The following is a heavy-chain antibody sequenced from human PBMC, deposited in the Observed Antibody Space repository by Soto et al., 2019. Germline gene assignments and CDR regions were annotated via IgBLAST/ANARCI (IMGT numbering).Heavy chain of an antibody. CDR2: ISAYNGNT. Sequence: AASVKVSCKASGYTFTSYGISWVRQAPGQGLEWMGWISAYNGNTNYAQKLQGRVTMTTDTSTSTAYMELRSLRSDDTAVYYCARDPPSISMVTPAFDYWGQGTLVTVSS. CDR1: GYTFTSYG. V-gene: IGHV1-18*01. CDR3: ARDPPSISMVTPAFDY. J-gene: IGHJ4*02. D-gene: IGHD3-3*02.